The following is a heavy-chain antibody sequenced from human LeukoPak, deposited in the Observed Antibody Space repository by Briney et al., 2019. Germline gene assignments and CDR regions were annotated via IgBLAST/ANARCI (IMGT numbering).Heavy chain of an antibody. CDR1: DDSISDYY. V-gene: IGHV4-34*01. D-gene: IGHD3-3*01. CDR3: GSRRTAMFGVIKGPIDY. Sequence: SETLSLTCTVSDDSISDYYRGWIRQPPGKGLEWTGEINHSGSPNNNPSLKSRVSISFDTSKNQFSLKLTSVTAADTAVYYCGSRRTAMFGVIKGPIDYWGQGTLVTVSS. J-gene: IGHJ4*02. CDR2: INHSGSP.